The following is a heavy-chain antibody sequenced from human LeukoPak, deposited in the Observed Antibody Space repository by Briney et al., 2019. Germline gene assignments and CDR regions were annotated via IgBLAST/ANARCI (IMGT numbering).Heavy chain of an antibody. CDR1: GFTFSIYS. CDR2: ISSSSSYI. Sequence: TGGSLRLSCAASGFTFSIYSMNWVRQAPGKGLEWVSSISSSSSYIYYADSVKGRFTISRDNAKNSLYLQMNSLRAEDTAVYYCAAPQYSSSWYLPYYWGQGTLVTVSS. CDR3: AAPQYSSSWYLPYY. V-gene: IGHV3-21*01. D-gene: IGHD6-13*01. J-gene: IGHJ4*02.